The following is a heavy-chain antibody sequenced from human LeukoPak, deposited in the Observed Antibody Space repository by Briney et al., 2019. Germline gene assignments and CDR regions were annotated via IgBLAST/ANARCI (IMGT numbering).Heavy chain of an antibody. CDR1: GFTFSSYA. CDR3: ARDLALRGYGSDAFDI. J-gene: IGHJ3*02. D-gene: IGHD5-12*01. Sequence: PGGSLRLSCGASGFTFSSYAMSWVRQAPGKGLEWVSYISSSGSTISYADSVKGRFTVSRDNAKNSLYLQMDSLRAEDTAVCYCARDLALRGYGSDAFDIWGQGTMVTVSS. CDR2: ISSSGSTI. V-gene: IGHV3-48*03.